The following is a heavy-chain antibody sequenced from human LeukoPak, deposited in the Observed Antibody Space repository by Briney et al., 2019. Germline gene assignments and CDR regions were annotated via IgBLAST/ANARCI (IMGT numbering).Heavy chain of an antibody. CDR3: ARVPPLYNFWSGYSGAWFDP. CDR2: INHSGST. J-gene: IGHJ5*02. CDR1: GGSFSGYY. Sequence: SETLSLTCAVYGGSFSGYYWSWICQPPGRGVEWVGGINHSGSTNYTPSLQSRVTISVHTSKHQFSLKLSSVTAADTAVYYCARVPPLYNFWSGYSGAWFDPWGQGTLVTVSS. V-gene: IGHV4-34*01. D-gene: IGHD3-3*01.